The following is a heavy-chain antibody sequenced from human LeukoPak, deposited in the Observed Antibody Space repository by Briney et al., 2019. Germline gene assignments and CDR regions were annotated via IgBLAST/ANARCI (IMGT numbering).Heavy chain of an antibody. D-gene: IGHD3-10*01. J-gene: IGHJ4*02. Sequence: ASVKVSCKASGGTFSSYAISWVRQAPGQGLEWMGGIIPIFGTANYAQKFQGRVTITADKSTSTAYMELSSLRSEGTAVYYCARGVWFGELSFDYWGQGTLVTVSS. CDR2: IIPIFGTA. V-gene: IGHV1-69*06. CDR3: ARGVWFGELSFDY. CDR1: GGTFSSYA.